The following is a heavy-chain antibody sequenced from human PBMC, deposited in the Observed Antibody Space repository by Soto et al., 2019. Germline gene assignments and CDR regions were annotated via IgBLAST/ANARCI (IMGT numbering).Heavy chain of an antibody. J-gene: IGHJ4*02. D-gene: IGHD5-18*01. CDR1: GVSFNDYA. CDR3: ARDLGYSFGRGLDS. CDR2: IIPIIGST. V-gene: IGHV1-69*01. Sequence: QVQLVQSGAEVKKPGSSVRVSCKASGVSFNDYAITWVRQAPGQGLEWLGGIIPIIGSTNYAQKFQGRVTVTADESLNTAYMELNTLRADDTAIYYCARDLGYSFGRGLDSGGQGTPVTVSS.